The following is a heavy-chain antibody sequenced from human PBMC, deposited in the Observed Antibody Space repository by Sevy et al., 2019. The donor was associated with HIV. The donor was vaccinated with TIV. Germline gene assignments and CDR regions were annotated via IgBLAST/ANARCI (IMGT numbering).Heavy chain of an antibody. V-gene: IGHV3-23*01. CDR3: AKEFDYGSGSYYSRYDAFDI. D-gene: IGHD3-10*01. CDR2: SSGSGGST. CDR1: GFTFSSYA. Sequence: GGSLRLSCAASGFTFSSYAMSWVRQAPGKGLEWVSDSSGSGGSTYYADSVKGRFTISRDNSKNTLYLQMNSLRAEDTAVYYCAKEFDYGSGSYYSRYDAFDIWGQGTMVTVSS. J-gene: IGHJ3*02.